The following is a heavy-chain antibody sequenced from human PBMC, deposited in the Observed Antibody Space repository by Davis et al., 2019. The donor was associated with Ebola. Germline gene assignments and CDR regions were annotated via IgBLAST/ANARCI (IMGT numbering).Heavy chain of an antibody. CDR1: GFTFSSYG. V-gene: IGHV3-30*02. CDR2: IRYDGSNK. J-gene: IGHJ4*02. Sequence: GESLKISCAASGFTFSSYGMHWVRQAPGKGLERVAFIRYDGSNKYYADSVKGRFTISRDNSKNTLYLQMNSLRAEDTAVYYCAKDRAGRDGYWEFDYWGQGTLVTVSS. CDR3: AKDRAGRDGYWEFDY. D-gene: IGHD5-24*01.